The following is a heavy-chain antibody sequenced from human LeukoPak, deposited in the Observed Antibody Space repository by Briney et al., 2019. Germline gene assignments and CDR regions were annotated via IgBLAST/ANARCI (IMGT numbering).Heavy chain of an antibody. V-gene: IGHV3-30*18. J-gene: IGHJ4*02. CDR3: AKSSASRAHFDY. Sequence: GGSLRLSCAASGFTFSSYGMHWVRQAPGKGLEWVAVIPYDGSNKYYADSVKGRFTISRDNSKNTLYLQMSSLRPDDTAVYYCAKSSASRAHFDYWGQGTLVTVSS. CDR1: GFTFSSYG. CDR2: IPYDGSNK. D-gene: IGHD6-6*01.